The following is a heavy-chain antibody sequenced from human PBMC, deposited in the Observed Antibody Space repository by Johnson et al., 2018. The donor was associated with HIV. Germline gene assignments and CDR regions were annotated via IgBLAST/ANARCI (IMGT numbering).Heavy chain of an antibody. V-gene: IGHV3-30*04. CDR2: ISSDGSDK. CDR3: ARASLYAGGAFDI. Sequence: VQLVESGGGVVQPGRSLRLSCAASGFTFSSYAMHWVRQAPGKGLEWVAVISSDGSDKYYADSVKGRFTISRDNSKNRLYLQMNSLRAEDTAVYYCARASLYAGGAFDIWGQGTMVTVSS. D-gene: IGHD3-16*02. J-gene: IGHJ3*02. CDR1: GFTFSSYA.